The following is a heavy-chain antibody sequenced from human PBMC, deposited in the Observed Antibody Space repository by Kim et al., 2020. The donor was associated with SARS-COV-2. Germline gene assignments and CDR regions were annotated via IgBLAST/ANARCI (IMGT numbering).Heavy chain of an antibody. CDR3: AKDEITMVRGVIDN. D-gene: IGHD3-10*01. J-gene: IGHJ4*02. Sequence: GGSLRLSCAASGFTFGDYAMHWVRQAPGKGLEWVSGISWNSGSIGYADSVKGRFTISRDNAKNSLYLQMNSLRAEDTALYYCAKDEITMVRGVIDNWGQGTLVTVSS. CDR1: GFTFGDYA. CDR2: ISWNSGSI. V-gene: IGHV3-9*01.